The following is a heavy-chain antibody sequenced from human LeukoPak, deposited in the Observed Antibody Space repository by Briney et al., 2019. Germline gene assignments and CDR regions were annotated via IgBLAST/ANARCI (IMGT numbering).Heavy chain of an antibody. Sequence: SVKVSCKASGGTFSSYAISWVRQAPGQGLEWMGGIIPIFGTANYAQKFQGRVTITADESTSTAYMELSSLRSEDTAVYYCARVGYCSGGSCFGWFDPWGQGTLVTVSS. CDR2: IIPIFGTA. CDR1: GGTFSSYA. V-gene: IGHV1-69*01. J-gene: IGHJ5*02. D-gene: IGHD2-15*01. CDR3: ARVGYCSGGSCFGWFDP.